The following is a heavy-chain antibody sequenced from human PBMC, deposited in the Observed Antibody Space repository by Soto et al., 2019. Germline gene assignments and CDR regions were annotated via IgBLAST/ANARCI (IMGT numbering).Heavy chain of an antibody. CDR3: ARTYCGGDCYGYYCYGMDV. V-gene: IGHV5-51*01. CDR2: IYPGDSDT. J-gene: IGHJ6*02. D-gene: IGHD2-21*02. CDR1: GYSFTSYW. Sequence: GESLKISCKGSGYSFTSYWIGWVRQMPGKGLEWMGIIYPGDSDTRYSPSFQGQVTISADKSISTAYLQWSSLKASDTAMYYCARTYCGGDCYGYYCYGMDVWGQGTTVTVSS.